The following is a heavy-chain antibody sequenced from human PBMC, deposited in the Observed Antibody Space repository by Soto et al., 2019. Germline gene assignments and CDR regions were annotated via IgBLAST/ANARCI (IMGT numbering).Heavy chain of an antibody. CDR1: GYTFNAFY. CDR3: ARVALGYDYADV. Sequence: ASVKVFCKAFGYTFNAFYMHWVRQAPGQGLEWMGVINPSGDGTSYAQKFQGRVTMTRCTSTSTVYMELSSLRSEDTPVHYCARVALGYDYADVWGQGTT. V-gene: IGHV1-46*02. D-gene: IGHD4-17*01. J-gene: IGHJ6*02. CDR2: INPSGDGT.